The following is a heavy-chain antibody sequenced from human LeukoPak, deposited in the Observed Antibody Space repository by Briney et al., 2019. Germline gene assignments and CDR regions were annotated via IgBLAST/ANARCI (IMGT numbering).Heavy chain of an antibody. D-gene: IGHD3-22*01. CDR3: ARARGSGYYNGFDY. CDR2: ISSSSSYI. CDR1: GFTFSNYG. V-gene: IGHV3-21*01. J-gene: IGHJ4*02. Sequence: GGSLRLSCAASGFTFSNYGMNWVRQAPGMGLEWVSFISSSSSYIYYADSVKGRFTISRDNAKNSLNLQMNSLRAEDTAVYYCARARGSGYYNGFDYWGLGTLVTVSS.